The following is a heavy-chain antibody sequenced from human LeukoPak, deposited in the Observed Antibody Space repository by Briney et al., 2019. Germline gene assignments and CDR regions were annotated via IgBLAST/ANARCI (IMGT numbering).Heavy chain of an antibody. J-gene: IGHJ6*04. Sequence: GGSLRLSCAVSGFTFSSYWMSWVRQAPGKGLECVANIKQDGSEKYYVDSVKGRFTISRDNVKNSLYLKMNSLRAEDTAVYYCARPHYDFWSGPPVVWGKGTTVTVSS. CDR2: IKQDGSEK. V-gene: IGHV3-7*01. CDR3: ARPHYDFWSGPPVV. CDR1: GFTFSSYW. D-gene: IGHD3-3*01.